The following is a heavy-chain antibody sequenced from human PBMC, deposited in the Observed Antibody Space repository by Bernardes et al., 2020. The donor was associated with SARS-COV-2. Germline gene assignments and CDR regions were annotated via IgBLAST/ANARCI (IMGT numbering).Heavy chain of an antibody. V-gene: IGHV3-30*14. D-gene: IGHD2-21*02. Sequence: GGSLRLSCAASGFIFSDYAMHWVRQAPGKGLEWVALISHDGGHKYYADSVKGRFTISRDNSKNTLYLQMTSLRAEDTAVYFCARDPGDWDAFDIWGQGTMVIVSS. J-gene: IGHJ3*02. CDR1: GFIFSDYA. CDR2: ISHDGGHK. CDR3: ARDPGDWDAFDI.